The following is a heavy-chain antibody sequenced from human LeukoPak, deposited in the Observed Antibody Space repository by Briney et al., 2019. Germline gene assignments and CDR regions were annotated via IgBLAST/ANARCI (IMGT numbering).Heavy chain of an antibody. CDR3: ARWSVAAMVTGWFDP. D-gene: IGHD5-18*01. CDR1: GFTVSSNY. V-gene: IGHV3-66*02. CDR2: IYSGGST. Sequence: GSLRLSCAASGFTVSSNYMSWVCQAPGKGLEWVSVIYSGGSTYYADSVKGRFTISRDNSKNTLYLQMNSLRAEDTAVYYCARWSVAAMVTGWFDPWGQGTLVTVSS. J-gene: IGHJ5*02.